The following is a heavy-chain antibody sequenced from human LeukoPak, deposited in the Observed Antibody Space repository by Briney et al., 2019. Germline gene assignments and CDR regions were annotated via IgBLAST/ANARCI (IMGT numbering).Heavy chain of an antibody. Sequence: GGSLRLSCAASGFTFSDYYMSWIRQAPGKGLEWVSYISSSSSYTNYADSVKGHLTISRDNAKNSLYLQMNSLRAEDTAVYYCAISNNWIALDYWGQGTLVTVSS. D-gene: IGHD1-20*01. J-gene: IGHJ4*02. CDR2: ISSSSSYT. CDR1: GFTFSDYY. CDR3: AISNNWIALDY. V-gene: IGHV3-11*06.